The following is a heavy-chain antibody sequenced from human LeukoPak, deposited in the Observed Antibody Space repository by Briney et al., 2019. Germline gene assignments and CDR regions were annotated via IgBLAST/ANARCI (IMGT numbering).Heavy chain of an antibody. Sequence: GGSLRLSCAASGFIFGDFAMHWVPQVPGKGLEWVSGISWNSGSIGYADSVKGRFTISRDNIKNSLYLQMNSLRAEDTALYYCAKDLRGERDYGSFDYWGQGLLVTVSS. V-gene: IGHV3-9*01. J-gene: IGHJ4*02. CDR2: ISWNSGSI. CDR3: AKDLRGERDYGSFDY. CDR1: GFIFGDFA. D-gene: IGHD4-17*01.